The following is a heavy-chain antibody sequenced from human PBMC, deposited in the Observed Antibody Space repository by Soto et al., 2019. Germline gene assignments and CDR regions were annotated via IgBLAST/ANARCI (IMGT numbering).Heavy chain of an antibody. CDR3: ARDRREVVGNDAFDF. CDR2: LTPIFDAP. D-gene: IGHD2-15*01. J-gene: IGHJ3*01. Sequence: HVQLVQSGAAVKKPGSSVKVSCKSSGGPFSGHTMNWVRQAPGQGLEWMGGLTPIFDAPIYAQNFRGRVTITADEPASTAYMELSSLTSEDTAVYYCARDRREVVGNDAFDFWGQGTMATVSS. V-gene: IGHV1-69*12. CDR1: GGPFSGHT.